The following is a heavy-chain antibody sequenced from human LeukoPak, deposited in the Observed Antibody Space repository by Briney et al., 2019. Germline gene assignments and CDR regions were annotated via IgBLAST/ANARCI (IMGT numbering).Heavy chain of an antibody. CDR1: GERVSRNSAP. Sequence: SQTLALTFAISGERVSRNSAPWDSIRQSPSRGLEGLGRTYYMSKWYNGYAVSVKSRITINPDPPKNQFSLHLNSVTPEDTAVYYCARLRADCIGGSCKGVSFDYWGQGTLVTVSS. CDR2: TYYMSKWYN. V-gene: IGHV6-1*01. D-gene: IGHD2-15*01. CDR3: ARLRADCIGGSCKGVSFDY. J-gene: IGHJ4*02.